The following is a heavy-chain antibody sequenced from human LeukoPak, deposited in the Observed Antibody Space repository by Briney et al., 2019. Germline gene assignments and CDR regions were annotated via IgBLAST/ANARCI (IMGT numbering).Heavy chain of an antibody. J-gene: IGHJ6*03. CDR3: ARESVDYYYYYMDV. CDR1: GGSISSYY. V-gene: IGHV4-59*12. Sequence: KPSGTLSLTCTVSGGSISSYYWSWIRQPPGKGLEWIGYIFYSGSTNYNPSLKSRVTMSVDTSKNQFSLKLSSVTAADTAVYYCARESVDYYYYYMDVWGKGTTVTISS. CDR2: IFYSGST.